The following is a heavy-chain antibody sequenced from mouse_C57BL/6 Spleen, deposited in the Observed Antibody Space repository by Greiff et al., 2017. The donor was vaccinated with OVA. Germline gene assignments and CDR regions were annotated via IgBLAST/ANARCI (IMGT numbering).Heavy chain of an antibody. D-gene: IGHD2-3*01. J-gene: IGHJ4*01. CDR2: ISYDGSN. CDR3: ARGEGYDGYYDAMDY. V-gene: IGHV3-6*01. Sequence: ESGPGLVKPSQSLSLTCSVTGYSITSGYYWNWIRQFPGNKLEWMGYISYDGSNNYNPSLKNRISITRDTSKNQFFLKLNSVTTEDTATYYCARGEGYDGYYDAMDYWGQGTSVTVSS. CDR1: GYSITSGYY.